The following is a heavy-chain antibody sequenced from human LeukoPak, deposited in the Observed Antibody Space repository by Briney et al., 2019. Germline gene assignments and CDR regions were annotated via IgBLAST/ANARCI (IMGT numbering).Heavy chain of an antibody. J-gene: IGHJ4*02. CDR3: AKDSKVGATDY. V-gene: IGHV3-7*01. Sequence: GGSLRLSCAASGFAFSSYWMSWVRQAPGKGLEWVANIKQDGSEKYYVDSVKGRFTISRDNAKNSLYLQMNSLRAEDTAVYYCAKDSKVGATDYWGQGTLVTVSS. CDR2: IKQDGSEK. D-gene: IGHD1-26*01. CDR1: GFAFSSYW.